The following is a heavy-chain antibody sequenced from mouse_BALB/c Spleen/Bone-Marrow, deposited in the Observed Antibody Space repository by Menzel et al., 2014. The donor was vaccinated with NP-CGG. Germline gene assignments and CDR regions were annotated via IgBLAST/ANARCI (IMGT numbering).Heavy chain of an antibody. CDR3: ARRYGSSFDY. V-gene: IGHV14-1*02. CDR2: IDPEDGNT. J-gene: IGHJ2*01. D-gene: IGHD1-1*01. CDR1: GFNIKDYY. Sequence: VHVKQSGAELVRPGALVKLSCKASGFNIKDYYMHWVIQRPEQGLEWIGWIDPEDGNTIYDPKFQGKASITADTSPNTAYLQLSSLTSEDTAVYYCARRYGSSFDYWGQGTTLTVSS.